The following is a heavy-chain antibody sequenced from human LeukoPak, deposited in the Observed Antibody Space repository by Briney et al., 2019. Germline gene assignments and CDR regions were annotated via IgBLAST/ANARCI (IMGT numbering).Heavy chain of an antibody. CDR1: GDSISSGNY. CDR3: AREEIRSWFDP. D-gene: IGHD5-24*01. Sequence: SETLSLTCTVSGDSISSGNYWGWIRQPPGKGLEWIGYIYYSGSTNYNPSLKSRVTISVDTSKNQFSLKLSSVTAADTAVYYCAREEIRSWFDPWGQGTLVTVSS. CDR2: IYYSGST. V-gene: IGHV4-61*01. J-gene: IGHJ5*02.